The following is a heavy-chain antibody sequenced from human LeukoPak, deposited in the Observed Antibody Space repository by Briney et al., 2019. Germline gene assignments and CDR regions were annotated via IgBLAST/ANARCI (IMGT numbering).Heavy chain of an antibody. J-gene: IGHJ4*02. D-gene: IGHD3-10*01. CDR3: ARIDSGY. CDR2: IYCSGST. V-gene: IGHV4-39*01. Sequence: PSETLSLTCTVSGGSISSSSYYWGWIRQPPGKGLEWIGSIYCSGSTYYNPSLKSRVTISVDTSKNQFSLKLSSVTAADTAVYYCARIDSGYWGQGTLVTVSS. CDR1: GGSISSSSYY.